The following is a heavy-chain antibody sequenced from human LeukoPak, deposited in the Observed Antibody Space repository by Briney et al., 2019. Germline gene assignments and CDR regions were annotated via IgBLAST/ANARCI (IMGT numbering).Heavy chain of an antibody. Sequence: SETLSLTCTVSGGSISSSSYYWGWIRQPPGKGLKWIGSIYYSGSTYYNPSLKSRVTISVDTSKNQFSLKLSSVTAADTAVYYCARHLTNYYDSSGRRYFDYWGQGTLVTVSS. CDR1: GGSISSSSYY. CDR2: IYYSGST. V-gene: IGHV4-39*01. D-gene: IGHD3-22*01. J-gene: IGHJ4*02. CDR3: ARHLTNYYDSSGRRYFDY.